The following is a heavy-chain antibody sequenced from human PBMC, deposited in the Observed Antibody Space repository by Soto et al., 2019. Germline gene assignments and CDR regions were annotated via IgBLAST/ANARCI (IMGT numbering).Heavy chain of an antibody. CDR3: ARAYDYRDPRDALDS. CDR1: GGSFSGYY. Sequence: QVQLQQWGAGLLKPSETLSLTCAVYGGSFSGYYWNWIRQPPGKGLEWIGKITHSGSSYYNPSLKSRVPISVDSSTTHVSLRLSSVTAADTAVYFCARAYDYRDPRDALDSWGQGTRVTVSS. CDR2: ITHSGSS. J-gene: IGHJ3*01. D-gene: IGHD4-17*01. V-gene: IGHV4-34*01.